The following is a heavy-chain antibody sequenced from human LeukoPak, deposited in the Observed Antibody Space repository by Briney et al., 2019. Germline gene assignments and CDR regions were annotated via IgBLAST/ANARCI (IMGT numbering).Heavy chain of an antibody. D-gene: IGHD2-2*01. J-gene: IGHJ4*02. Sequence: SETLSLTCTVSGGSISSYYWSWIRQPPGKGLEWIGYIYYSGSTNYNPSLKSRVTISVDTSKNQFSLKLSSVTAADTAVYYCAGLSSTIRDWDYWGQGTLVTVSS. V-gene: IGHV4-59*01. CDR2: IYYSGST. CDR1: GGSISSYY. CDR3: AGLSSTIRDWDY.